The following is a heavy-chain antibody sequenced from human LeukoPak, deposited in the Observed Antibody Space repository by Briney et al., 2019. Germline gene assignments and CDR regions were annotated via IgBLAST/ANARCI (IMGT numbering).Heavy chain of an antibody. CDR2: ISGSADST. CDR3: AKGTLIAARLLFDY. D-gene: IGHD6-6*01. CDR1: GFTFNHYA. Sequence: PGGSLRLSCAASGFTFNHYAMNWVRQAPGKGLEWVSAISGSADSTYYADSVKGRFTISRDNSKNTLYLQMNSLRAEDTAVYYCAKGTLIAARLLFDYWGQGTLVTVSS. V-gene: IGHV3-23*01. J-gene: IGHJ4*02.